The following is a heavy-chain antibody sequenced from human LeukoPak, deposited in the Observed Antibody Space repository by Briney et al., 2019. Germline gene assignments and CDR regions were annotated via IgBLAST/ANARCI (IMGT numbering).Heavy chain of an antibody. CDR1: GFTFSRYW. Sequence: GGSLRLSCTTSGFTFSRYWMSWVRQAPGKGLEWMANINQDAGEKYYVDSVKGRFTISRDNAKNSLYLQMNSLRAEDTAVYYCARDQTTYLTTTEYKWFDPWGQGTLVTVSS. J-gene: IGHJ5*02. D-gene: IGHD1-1*01. CDR2: INQDAGEK. V-gene: IGHV3-7*01. CDR3: ARDQTTYLTTTEYKWFDP.